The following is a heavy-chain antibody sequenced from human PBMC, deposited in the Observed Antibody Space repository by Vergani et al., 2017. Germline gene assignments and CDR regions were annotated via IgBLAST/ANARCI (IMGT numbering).Heavy chain of an antibody. CDR2: ISARYPST. CDR1: GFTFSACP. Sequence: EVQLVESGGGLVQPGGSLRLSCAASGFTFSACPMTWVRQAPGQGREWVSAISARYPSTYYADSVKGRFTISRDNSKNMLYLQMNSLRAEDTAVYYCARLSYGTTPYMQGGYDCWGQGTLVSVSS. CDR3: ARLSYGTTPYMQGGYDC. V-gene: IGHV3-23*04. J-gene: IGHJ4*02. D-gene: IGHD4/OR15-4a*01.